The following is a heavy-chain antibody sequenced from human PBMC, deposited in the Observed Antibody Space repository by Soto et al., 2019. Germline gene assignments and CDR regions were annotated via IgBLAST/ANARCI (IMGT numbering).Heavy chain of an antibody. CDR3: ARDNWNSY. CDR1: GFTFSSLW. D-gene: IGHD1-1*01. J-gene: IGHJ4*02. Sequence: GGSLRLSCAVSGFTFSSLWMHWVRQAPGEGLVWVSRINTDGSSTSYADSVKGRFTISRDNAKNTLFLQMNTLRVDDTAVYYCARDNWNSYWGQGTLVTVSS. CDR2: INTDGSST. V-gene: IGHV3-74*01.